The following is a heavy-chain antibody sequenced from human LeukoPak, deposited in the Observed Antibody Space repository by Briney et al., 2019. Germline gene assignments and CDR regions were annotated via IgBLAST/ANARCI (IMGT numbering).Heavy chain of an antibody. Sequence: PSETLSLTCAVYGGSITGYYWSWIRQTPGRGLEWVGEIHYTGATSYNPSLKSRATISTDTSKNQFSLKLSSVTAADTAVYYCAGDPPGSSSSEAGRSTHDYWGQGTLVTVSS. D-gene: IGHD6-6*01. CDR1: GGSITGYY. J-gene: IGHJ4*02. CDR3: AGDPPGSSSSEAGRSTHDY. V-gene: IGHV4-34*01. CDR2: IHYTGAT.